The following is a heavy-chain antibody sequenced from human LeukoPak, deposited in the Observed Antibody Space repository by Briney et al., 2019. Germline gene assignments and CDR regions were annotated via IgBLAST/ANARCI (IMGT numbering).Heavy chain of an antibody. CDR2: MNPNSGNT. V-gene: IGHV1-8*02. D-gene: IGHD2-2*01. J-gene: IGHJ4*02. CDR3: ARGGPAAICY. Sequence: ASVTVSCKASGYTFTSYYMHWVRQATGQGLEWMGWMNPNSGNTGYAQKFQGRVTMTRNTSISTAYMELSSLRSEDTAVYYCARGGPAAICYWGQGTLVTVSS. CDR1: GYTFTSYY.